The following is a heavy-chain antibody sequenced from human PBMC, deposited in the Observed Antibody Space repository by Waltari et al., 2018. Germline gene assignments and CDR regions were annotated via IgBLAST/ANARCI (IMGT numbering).Heavy chain of an antibody. CDR2: INHSGST. J-gene: IGHJ4*02. D-gene: IGHD5-12*01. V-gene: IGHV4-34*01. CDR3: TRAPNGYPDY. Sequence: QVQLQQWGAGLLKPSETLSLTCAVYGGSFSGYYWSWIRQPPGKGLEWIGEINHSGSTNYTQSLKGRVTISVDTSKNQFSLKLSSVTAADTAVYYCTRAPNGYPDYWGQGTLVTVSS. CDR1: GGSFSGYY.